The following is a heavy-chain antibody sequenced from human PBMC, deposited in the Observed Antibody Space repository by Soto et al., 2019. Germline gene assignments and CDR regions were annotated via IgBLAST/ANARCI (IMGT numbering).Heavy chain of an antibody. D-gene: IGHD2-2*01. Sequence: SETLSLTCTVSGGSISSGGYYWSWIRQHPGKGLEWIGYIYYSGSTYYNPSLKSRVTISVDTSKNQFSLKLSSVTAADTAVYYCARDCSSTSCSDWFDPWGQGTLVTVSS. CDR2: IYYSGST. CDR3: ARDCSSTSCSDWFDP. J-gene: IGHJ5*02. V-gene: IGHV4-31*03. CDR1: GGSISSGGYY.